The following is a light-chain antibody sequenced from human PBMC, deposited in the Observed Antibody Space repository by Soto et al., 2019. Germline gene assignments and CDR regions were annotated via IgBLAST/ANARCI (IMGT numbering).Light chain of an antibody. CDR2: GAS. J-gene: IGKJ1*01. CDR1: QSINSIS. CDR3: QQYGNSVWT. V-gene: IGKV3-20*01. Sequence: EIVLTQSPGTLSLSPGERATLSCRASQSINSISLTWYQQKPGQPPRLLIYGASSRATGIPDRFSGSGSGTDFTLTISRLEPDDFAVYYCQQYGNSVWTFGQGTKVEIK.